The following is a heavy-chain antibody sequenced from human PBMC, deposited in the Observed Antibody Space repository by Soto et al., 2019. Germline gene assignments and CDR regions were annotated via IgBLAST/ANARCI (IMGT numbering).Heavy chain of an antibody. CDR2: IYYSGST. D-gene: IGHD6-13*01. Sequence: SETLSLTCIVSGGSVSSGSYYWSWIRQPPGKGLEWIGYIYYSGSTNYNPSLKSRVTISVDTSKNQFSLKLSSVTAADTAVYYCAREVAAAGTFDYWGQGTLVTVSS. V-gene: IGHV4-61*01. J-gene: IGHJ4*02. CDR3: AREVAAAGTFDY. CDR1: GGSVSSGSYY.